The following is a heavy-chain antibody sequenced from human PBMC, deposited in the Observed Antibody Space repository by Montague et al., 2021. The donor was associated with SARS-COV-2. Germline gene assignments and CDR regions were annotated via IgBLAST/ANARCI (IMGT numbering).Heavy chain of an antibody. Sequence: TLSLTCTVSGGSISSASFYWTWIRQSAGKGLEWIGRIQASGITNYNPSLKSQVAMSVDTSKNQFALSLNSVTAADTATYFCARVPNWNYVPDYWGQGTLVTVSS. D-gene: IGHD1-7*01. CDR2: IQASGIT. J-gene: IGHJ4*02. CDR3: ARVPNWNYVPDY. V-gene: IGHV4-61*02. CDR1: GGSISSASFY.